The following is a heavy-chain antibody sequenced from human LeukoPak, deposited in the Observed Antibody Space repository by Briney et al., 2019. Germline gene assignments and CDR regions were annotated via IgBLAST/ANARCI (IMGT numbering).Heavy chain of an antibody. CDR3: AKVAYYYGSGSPRWFDY. D-gene: IGHD3-10*01. J-gene: IGHJ4*02. Sequence: GGSLRLSCAASGFTFDDYTMHWVRQAPGKGLEWVSLISWDGGSTYYADSVKGRFTISRDNSKNTLYLQMNSLRAEDTAVYYCAKVAYYYGSGSPRWFDYWGQGTLVTVSS. V-gene: IGHV3-43*01. CDR1: GFTFDDYT. CDR2: ISWDGGST.